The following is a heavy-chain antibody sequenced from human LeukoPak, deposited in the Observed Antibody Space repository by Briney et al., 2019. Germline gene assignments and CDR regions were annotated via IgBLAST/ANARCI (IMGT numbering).Heavy chain of an antibody. D-gene: IGHD3-22*01. CDR1: GFTFSSYA. CDR2: ISGSGGST. J-gene: IGHJ4*02. Sequence: GGSLRLSCAASGFTFSSYAMSWVRQAPGKGLEWVSAISGSGGSTYYADSVKGRFTISRDNSKNSLYLQMNSLRAEDTAVYYCASSLSYDSSGYYRYWGQGTLVTVSS. V-gene: IGHV3-23*01. CDR3: ASSLSYDSSGYYRY.